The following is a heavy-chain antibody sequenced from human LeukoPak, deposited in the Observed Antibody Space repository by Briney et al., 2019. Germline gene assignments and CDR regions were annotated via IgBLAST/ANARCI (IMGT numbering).Heavy chain of an antibody. CDR1: GFTFSSYA. CDR3: AKEVGMYGTPTLDF. D-gene: IGHD1/OR15-1a*01. CDR2: IPGSGVDT. Sequence: GGSLRLSCAASGFTFSSYAMSWVRQAPGGGLEWVSGIPGSGVDTFYADSVKGRFTISRDNSKNTLFLQMNSLRAEDAAVYYCAKEVGMYGTPTLDFWGQGTVVTVSS. V-gene: IGHV3-23*01. J-gene: IGHJ4*02.